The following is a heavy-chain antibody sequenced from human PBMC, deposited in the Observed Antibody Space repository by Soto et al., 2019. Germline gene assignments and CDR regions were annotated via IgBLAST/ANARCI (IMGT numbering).Heavy chain of an antibody. Sequence: QTGGSLRLSCAASGFTFSSYAMHWVRQAPGKGLEWVAVISYDGSNKYYADSVKGRFTISRDNSKNTLYLQMNSLRAEDTAVYYCARDEVYYDFWSGYLRPPHYGMDVWGQGTTVTVSS. J-gene: IGHJ6*02. D-gene: IGHD3-3*01. CDR1: GFTFSSYA. CDR2: ISYDGSNK. CDR3: ARDEVYYDFWSGYLRPPHYGMDV. V-gene: IGHV3-30-3*01.